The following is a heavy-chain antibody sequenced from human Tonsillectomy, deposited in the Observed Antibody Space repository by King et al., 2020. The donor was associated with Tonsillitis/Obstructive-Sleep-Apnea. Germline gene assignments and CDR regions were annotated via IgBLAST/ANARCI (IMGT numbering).Heavy chain of an antibody. CDR2: INHSGST. Sequence: VQLQQWGAGLLKPSETLSLTCAVYGGSFSGYYWSWIRQPPGKGLEWIGEINHSGSTNYNPSLKSRVSITVDTTKNQFSLKLSYVTAPDTAVYYCARGPAKMGYCSSTSCYTGMDVWGRGTTVTVSS. CDR1: GGSFSGYY. V-gene: IGHV4-34*01. D-gene: IGHD2-2*02. CDR3: ARGPAKMGYCSSTSCYTGMDV. J-gene: IGHJ6*02.